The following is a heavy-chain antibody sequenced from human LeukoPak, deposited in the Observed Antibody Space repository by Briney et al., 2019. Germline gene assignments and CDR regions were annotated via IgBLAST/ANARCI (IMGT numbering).Heavy chain of an antibody. J-gene: IGHJ4*02. CDR3: ASSGHGQQLGGNFDY. CDR1: GGTFSSYA. Sequence: ASVKVSCKASGGTFSSYAISWVRQAPGQGLEWMGGIIPIFGTANYAQKFQGRVTITADKSTSTAYMELSSLRSEDTAVYYCASSGHGQQLGGNFDYWGQGTLVTVSP. CDR2: IIPIFGTA. D-gene: IGHD6-13*01. V-gene: IGHV1-69*06.